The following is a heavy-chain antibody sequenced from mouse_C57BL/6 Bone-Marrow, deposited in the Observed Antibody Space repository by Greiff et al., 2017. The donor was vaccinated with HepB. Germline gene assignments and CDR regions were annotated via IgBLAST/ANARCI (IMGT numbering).Heavy chain of an antibody. D-gene: IGHD1-1*02. V-gene: IGHV5-12*01. Sequence: DVMLVESGGGLVQPGGSLKLSCAASGFTFSDYYMYWVRQTPEKRLEWVAYISNGGGSTYYPDTVKGRFTISRDNAKNTLYLQMSRLKSEDTAMYYCARAYSGTMDYWGQGTSVTVSS. CDR2: ISNGGGST. J-gene: IGHJ4*01. CDR3: ARAYSGTMDY. CDR1: GFTFSDYY.